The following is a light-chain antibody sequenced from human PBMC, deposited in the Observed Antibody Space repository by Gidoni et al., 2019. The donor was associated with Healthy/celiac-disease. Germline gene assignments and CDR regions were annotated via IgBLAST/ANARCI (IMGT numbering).Light chain of an antibody. CDR3: QQSYSTLYT. Sequence: DIQMIQSPCSLSASVGDRVTITCRASQSISTLLNWYQQKPGKAPKLLIYASSSLQSRVPSRFSGSGSGTDLTIASSSLQHEDFENYYCQQSYSTLYTFGQGTKLEIK. V-gene: IGKV1-39*01. CDR1: QSISTL. CDR2: ASS. J-gene: IGKJ2*01.